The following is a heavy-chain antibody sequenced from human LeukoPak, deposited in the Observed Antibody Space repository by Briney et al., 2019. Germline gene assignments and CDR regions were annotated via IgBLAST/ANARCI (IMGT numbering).Heavy chain of an antibody. CDR3: ARERYDSSGLD. CDR1: GFTFSSYW. D-gene: IGHD3-22*01. Sequence: PGGSLRRSCAASGFTFSSYWIHWVRQAPGKGLVWVSRINSDGSSTSYADSVKGRFTISRDNAKNTLYLQMNSLRAEDTAVYYCARERYDSSGLDWGQGTLVTVSS. V-gene: IGHV3-74*01. CDR2: INSDGSST. J-gene: IGHJ4*02.